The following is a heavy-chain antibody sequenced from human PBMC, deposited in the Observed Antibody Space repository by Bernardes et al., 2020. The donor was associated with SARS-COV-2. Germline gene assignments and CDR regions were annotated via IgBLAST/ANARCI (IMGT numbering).Heavy chain of an antibody. Sequence: GGSLRLSCAASGFTFSSSWMHWVRQAPGKGLVWVSRTNSDGSSTNYADSVKGRFTISRDNAKNTLYLQMNSLRDEDTAVYYCARDLGYCTNGVCSPWGQGTLVTVSS. CDR1: GFTFSSSW. CDR3: ARDLGYCTNGVCSP. J-gene: IGHJ5*02. D-gene: IGHD2-8*01. V-gene: IGHV3-74*01. CDR2: TNSDGSST.